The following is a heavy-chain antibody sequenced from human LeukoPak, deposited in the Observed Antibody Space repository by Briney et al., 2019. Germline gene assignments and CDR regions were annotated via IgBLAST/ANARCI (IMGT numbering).Heavy chain of an antibody. CDR3: AKDIGLVRGAGMDV. V-gene: IGHV3-48*03. Sequence: GGSLRLSCAAPGFTFSSYEMNWVRQAPGKGLEWVSYISSSGSTIYYADSVKGRFTISRDNAKNSLYLQMNSLRAEDTALYYCAKDIGLVRGAGMDVWGKGTTVTISS. CDR2: ISSSGSTI. CDR1: GFTFSSYE. D-gene: IGHD3-10*01. J-gene: IGHJ6*03.